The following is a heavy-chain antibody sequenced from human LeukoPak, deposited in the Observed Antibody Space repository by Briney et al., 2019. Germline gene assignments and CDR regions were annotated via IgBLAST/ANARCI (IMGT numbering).Heavy chain of an antibody. Sequence: SETLSLTCTVSGGSISSYYWSWIRQPPGKGLEWIGYIYYSGSTNYNTSLKRRVTISVDTSKNQFSLKLSSVTAADTAVYYCARHKFRISIAAAVPFDYWGQGTLVTVSS. D-gene: IGHD6-13*01. CDR2: IYYSGST. CDR1: GGSISSYY. V-gene: IGHV4-59*08. CDR3: ARHKFRISIAAAVPFDY. J-gene: IGHJ4*02.